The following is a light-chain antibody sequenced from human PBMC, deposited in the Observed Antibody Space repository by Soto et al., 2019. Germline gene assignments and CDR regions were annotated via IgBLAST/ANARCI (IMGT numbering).Light chain of an antibody. CDR3: QQVNVYPST. J-gene: IGKJ4*01. CDR1: RSISSW. Sequence: DIQITQYQSSVSASVGDRVTITCRAGRSISSWLAWYQQKPGKAPKLLIYDASTLHSGVPSRFSGGGSGTDFTLTISSLQPEDFATYYCQQVNVYPSTFGGGTIVDI. V-gene: IGKV1-12*02. CDR2: DAS.